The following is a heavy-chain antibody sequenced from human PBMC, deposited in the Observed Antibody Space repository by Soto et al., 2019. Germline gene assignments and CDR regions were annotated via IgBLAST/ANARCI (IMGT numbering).Heavy chain of an antibody. CDR2: ISAYNGNT. CDR3: ARDATMTRHLRFLEWLPYYFDY. V-gene: IGHV1-18*01. D-gene: IGHD3-3*01. CDR1: GYTFTSYG. Sequence: QVQLVQSGAEVKKPGASVKVSCKASGYTFTSYGISWVRQAPGQGLEWMGWISAYNGNTNYAQKLQGRVTMTTDTSTSTAYMELRSLRSDDTAVYYCARDATMTRHLRFLEWLPYYFDYWGQGTLVTVSS. J-gene: IGHJ4*02.